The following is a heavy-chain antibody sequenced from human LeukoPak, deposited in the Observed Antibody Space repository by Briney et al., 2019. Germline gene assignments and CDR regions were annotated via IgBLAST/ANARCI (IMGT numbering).Heavy chain of an antibody. CDR3: ARDFWGAYRVDFFDY. D-gene: IGHD3-3*01. J-gene: IGHJ4*02. CDR1: GFTFSNYW. Sequence: GGSLRLSCAASGFTFSNYWMSWVRRAPGKGLEWVANIKQDGSETYYVESVRGRFTISRDNAKNSLYLQMNSLRAEDTAVYYCARDFWGAYRVDFFDYWGQGILVTVSS. V-gene: IGHV3-7*01. CDR2: IKQDGSET.